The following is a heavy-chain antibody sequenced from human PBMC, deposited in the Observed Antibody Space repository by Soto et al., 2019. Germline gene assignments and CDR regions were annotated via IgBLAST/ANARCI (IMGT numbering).Heavy chain of an antibody. CDR3: AREESDTASGRGMDV. Sequence: QVQLVQPGAEVKKPGSSVKVSCKASGGTFSSYAISWVRQAPGQGLEWMGGIIPIFGTANYAQKFQGRVTITSDESKSTAYMELSSLIYEDTAVYYCAREESDTASGRGMDVGGQGTKVTVSS. D-gene: IGHD5-18*01. CDR1: GGTFSSYA. V-gene: IGHV1-69*01. J-gene: IGHJ6*02. CDR2: IIPIFGTA.